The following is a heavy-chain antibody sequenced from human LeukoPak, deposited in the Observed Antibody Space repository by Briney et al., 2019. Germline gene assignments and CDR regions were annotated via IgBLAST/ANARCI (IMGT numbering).Heavy chain of an antibody. J-gene: IGHJ4*02. CDR3: ARDAPERFLEWLIY. D-gene: IGHD3-3*01. V-gene: IGHV3-53*04. Sequence: GGSLTLSCAASGFTVSSNYMSWVRQAPGKGLEWVSVIYSGGSTYYADSVKGRFTISRHNCKNTLYLQMNSLRAEDTAGYYCARDAPERFLEWLIYWGQGTLVTVSS. CDR2: IYSGGST. CDR1: GFTVSSNY.